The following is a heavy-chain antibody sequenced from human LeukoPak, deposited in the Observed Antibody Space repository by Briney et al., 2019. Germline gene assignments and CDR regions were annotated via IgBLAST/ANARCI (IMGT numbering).Heavy chain of an antibody. CDR3: TRDYYHSRGFFVFYSGLDV. D-gene: IGHD3-22*01. Sequence: GRSLRLSCTASGFTFSDYGLHWVRQAPGRGLEWVAIIPYDGNDKFYADSVKGRFTISRDSSKNTLYLQMNTLRAEDTAVYYCTRDYYHSRGFFVFYSGLDVWGQGTTVIVSS. CDR2: IPYDGNDK. J-gene: IGHJ6*02. CDR1: GFTFSDYG. V-gene: IGHV3-30*03.